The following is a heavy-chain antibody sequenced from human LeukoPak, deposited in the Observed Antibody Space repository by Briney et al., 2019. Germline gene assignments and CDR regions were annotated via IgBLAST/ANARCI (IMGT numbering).Heavy chain of an antibody. Sequence: SETLSLTCAVYGGSFSGYYWRWIRQPPGKGVEGIGEINHSGSTNYNPSLKRRVTISVETSKNQCSLKLSSVTTADTAVYYCARGLVGLRLFYYYYMDVWGKGTTVTVSS. CDR1: GGSFSGYY. D-gene: IGHD3/OR15-3a*01. V-gene: IGHV4-34*01. CDR3: ARGLVGLRLFYYYYMDV. J-gene: IGHJ6*03. CDR2: INHSGST.